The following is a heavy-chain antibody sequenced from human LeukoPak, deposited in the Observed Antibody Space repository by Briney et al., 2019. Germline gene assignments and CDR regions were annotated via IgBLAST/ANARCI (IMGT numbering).Heavy chain of an antibody. J-gene: IGHJ6*03. V-gene: IGHV4-30-2*01. CDR1: GGSISSSSYY. CDR3: ARDYSSSSPTSYFYYFIDV. Sequence: SETLSLTCTVSGGSISSSSYYWSWIRQPPGKGLEWIGYIYHSGDTYYNPSLKSRLTISVDGSKNQFSLKLNSVTAADTAVYYCARDYSSSSPTSYFYYFIDVWGKGTTVTVSS. CDR2: IYHSGDT. D-gene: IGHD6-6*01.